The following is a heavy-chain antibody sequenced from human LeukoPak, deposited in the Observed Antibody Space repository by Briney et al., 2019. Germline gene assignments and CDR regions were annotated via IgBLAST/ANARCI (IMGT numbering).Heavy chain of an antibody. D-gene: IGHD3-3*01. J-gene: IGHJ4*02. CDR3: ARAVGPRYYDFWSPFDY. CDR2: INHSGST. V-gene: IGHV4-34*01. CDR1: GGSFSGYY. Sequence: SETLSLTCAVYGGSFSGYYWSWIRQLPGKGLEWIGEINHSGSTNYNPSLKSRVTISVDTSKNQFSLKLSSVTAADTAVYYCARAVGPRYYDFWSPFDYWGQGTLVTVSS.